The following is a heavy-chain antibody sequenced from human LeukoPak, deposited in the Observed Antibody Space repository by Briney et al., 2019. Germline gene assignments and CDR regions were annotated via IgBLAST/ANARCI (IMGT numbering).Heavy chain of an antibody. CDR2: IYYSGST. D-gene: IGHD6-19*01. J-gene: IGHJ5*02. Sequence: SETLSLTCTVSGGSISSYYWSWIRQPPGKGLEWIGSIYYSGSTYYNPSLKSRVTISVDTSKNQFSLKLSSVTAADTAVYYCARHLGAGTAPWFDPWGQGTLVTVSS. CDR1: GGSISSYY. V-gene: IGHV4-59*05. CDR3: ARHLGAGTAPWFDP.